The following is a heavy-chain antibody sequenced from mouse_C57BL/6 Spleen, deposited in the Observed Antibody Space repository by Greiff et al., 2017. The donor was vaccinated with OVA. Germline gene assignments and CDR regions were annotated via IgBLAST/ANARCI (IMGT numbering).Heavy chain of an antibody. CDR1: GYAFSSSW. Sequence: QVQLQQSGPELVKPGASVKISCKASGYAFSSSWMNWVKQRPGKGLEWIGRIYPGDGDTNYNGKFKGKATLTADKSSSTAYMQLSSLTSEDSAVYFCASNNYYGSSHFAYWGQGTLVTVSA. CDR3: ASNNYYGSSHFAY. V-gene: IGHV1-82*01. CDR2: IYPGDGDT. D-gene: IGHD1-1*01. J-gene: IGHJ3*01.